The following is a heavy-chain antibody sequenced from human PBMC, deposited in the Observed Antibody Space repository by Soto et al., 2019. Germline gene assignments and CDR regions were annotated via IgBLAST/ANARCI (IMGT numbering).Heavy chain of an antibody. J-gene: IGHJ5*02. D-gene: IGHD4-4*01. V-gene: IGHV3-30-3*01. CDR1: GSSFPNYP. Sequence: GGSLRLSCAASGSSFPNYPMHWVRQTPDKGLEWLAVISHDGVTKNSADSVKGRFSISRDNSRNRLYLDMNSLRTEDTVMYYCVRGGYSSSWERLDPWGQGTLVTVSS. CDR3: VRGGYSSSWERLDP. CDR2: ISHDGVTK.